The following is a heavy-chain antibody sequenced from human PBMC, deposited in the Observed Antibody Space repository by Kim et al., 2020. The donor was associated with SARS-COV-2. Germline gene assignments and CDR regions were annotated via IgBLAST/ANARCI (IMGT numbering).Heavy chain of an antibody. J-gene: IGHJ2*01. CDR1: GFTFSDHY. Sequence: GGSLRLSCAASGFTFSDHYMDWVRQAPGKGLEWVGRTRNKANSYTTEYAASVKGRFTISRDDSKNSLYLQMNSLKTEDTAVYYCAILFTVVTPADSPDRYFDLWGRGTLVTVSS. V-gene: IGHV3-72*01. CDR2: TRNKANSYTT. D-gene: IGHD2-21*02. CDR3: AILFTVVTPADSPDRYFDL.